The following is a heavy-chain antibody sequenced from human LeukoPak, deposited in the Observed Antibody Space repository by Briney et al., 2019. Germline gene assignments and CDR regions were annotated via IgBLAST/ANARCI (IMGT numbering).Heavy chain of an antibody. CDR2: IKSDGAGT. CDR3: ARGGYGAYMG. D-gene: IGHD4-17*01. Sequence: GGSLRLSCAASGFTFSSFWMHWVRQAPGKGLVWVSGIKSDGAGTSYVDSVKGRFTISRDNAKNTLDLQMNSLRAEDTAVYYCARGGYGAYMGWGQGMLVTVSS. CDR1: GFTFSSFW. J-gene: IGHJ4*02. V-gene: IGHV3-74*01.